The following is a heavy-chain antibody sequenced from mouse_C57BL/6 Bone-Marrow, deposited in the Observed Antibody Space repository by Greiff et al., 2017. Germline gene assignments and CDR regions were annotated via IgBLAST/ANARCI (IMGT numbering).Heavy chain of an antibody. CDR1: GFSLTSYG. Sequence: QVQLQQSGPGLVQPSQSLSITCTVSGFSLTSYGVHWVRQSPGKGLEWLGVIWRGGSTDYNAAFMSRLSITKDNSKSQVFFKMNSLQADDTAIYYCAKNIYYGNHGAMDYWGQGTSVTVSS. D-gene: IGHD2-1*01. CDR2: IWRGGST. CDR3: AKNIYYGNHGAMDY. J-gene: IGHJ4*01. V-gene: IGHV2-5*01.